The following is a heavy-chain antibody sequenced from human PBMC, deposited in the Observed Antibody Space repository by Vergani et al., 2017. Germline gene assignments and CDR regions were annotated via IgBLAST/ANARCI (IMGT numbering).Heavy chain of an antibody. J-gene: IGHJ4*02. CDR3: AKHFRGWGIDY. CDR2: IQFDGSNQ. CDR1: GFTLSNYD. Sequence: QVQLVESGGGVVQRGGSLRLSCATSGFTLSNYDMQWIRQGPGKGLEFVAFIQFDGSNQYYADSVKGRFTLSRDFSKNKLYLQMNSLITDDTATYYCAKHFRGWGIDYWGQGTQVIVSS. V-gene: IGHV3-30*02. D-gene: IGHD3-16*01.